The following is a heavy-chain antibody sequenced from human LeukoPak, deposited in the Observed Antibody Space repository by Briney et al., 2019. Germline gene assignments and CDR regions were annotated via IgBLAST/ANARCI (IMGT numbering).Heavy chain of an antibody. D-gene: IGHD3-16*02. J-gene: IGHJ4*02. V-gene: IGHV1-18*01. CDR1: GYTFTSYG. CDR2: ISTYNGHT. CDR3: ARGSLRLGELSLSDFDY. Sequence: ASVKVSCKASGYTFTSYGISWLRQAPGQGLEWMGWISTYNGHTNYAQKLQGRVTMTTDTSTSTAYMELRSLRSDDTAVYYCARGSLRLGELSLSDFDYWGQGTLVTVSS.